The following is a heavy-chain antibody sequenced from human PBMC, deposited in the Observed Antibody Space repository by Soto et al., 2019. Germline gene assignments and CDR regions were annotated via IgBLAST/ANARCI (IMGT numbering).Heavy chain of an antibody. V-gene: IGHV3-7*01. CDR2: MKEDGSET. CDR1: EFTFSNYW. CDR3: ARARPGAYFDY. J-gene: IGHJ4*02. Sequence: GGSLKLSCEASEFTFSNYWMSWVRQAPGEGLEWVAIMKEDGSETYYVDSVKGRFTISRDNAKNSLHLQMNSLRVEDTAVYYCARARPGAYFDYWGQGTLVTVSS.